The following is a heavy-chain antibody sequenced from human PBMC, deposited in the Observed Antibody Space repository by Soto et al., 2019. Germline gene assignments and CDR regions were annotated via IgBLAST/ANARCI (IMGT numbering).Heavy chain of an antibody. Sequence: QVQLVESGGGVVQPGRSLRLSCAASGFTFSTSGMHWVRQAPGMGLGWVAVISYDGSNKYYADSVKGRFTISSDNYKNTLYLQMNSLRPEDTAVYYWAKDPLRPGRAYGMDVWGQGTTVTVSS. D-gene: IGHD6-25*01. V-gene: IGHV3-30*18. CDR3: AKDPLRPGRAYGMDV. CDR2: ISYDGSNK. J-gene: IGHJ6*02. CDR1: GFTFSTSG.